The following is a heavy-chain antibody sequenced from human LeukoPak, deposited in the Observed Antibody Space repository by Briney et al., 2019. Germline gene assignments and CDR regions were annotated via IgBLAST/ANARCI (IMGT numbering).Heavy chain of an antibody. D-gene: IGHD3-22*01. CDR2: IRYDGSNK. CDR1: GFTFSSYA. V-gene: IGHV3-30*02. CDR3: ARDPGDSSGPDAFDI. J-gene: IGHJ3*02. Sequence: GGSLRLSCAASGFTFSSYAMNWVRQAPGKGLEWVAFIRYDGSNKYYADSVKGRFTISRDNAKNSLYLQMNSLRAEDTAVYYCARDPGDSSGPDAFDIWGQGTMVTVSS.